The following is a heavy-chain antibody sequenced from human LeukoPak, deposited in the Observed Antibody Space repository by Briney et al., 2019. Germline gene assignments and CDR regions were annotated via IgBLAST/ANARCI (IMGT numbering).Heavy chain of an antibody. V-gene: IGHV3-21*01. CDR2: ISGSSTHI. CDR3: TRDYGGTEGVFDY. Sequence: GGSLRLSCAASGFTFSTYSMNWVRQAPGKGLEWVSSISGSSTHINYGDSVKGRFTVSRDNAKNSVYLQMSSLRAEDTAVYYCTRDYGGTEGVFDYWGQGSLVTVSS. J-gene: IGHJ4*02. CDR1: GFTFSTYS. D-gene: IGHD1-1*01.